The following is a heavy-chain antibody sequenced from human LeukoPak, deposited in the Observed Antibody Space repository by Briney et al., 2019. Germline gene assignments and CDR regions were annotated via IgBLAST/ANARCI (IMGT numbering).Heavy chain of an antibody. V-gene: IGHV1-46*01. J-gene: IGHJ4*02. CDR1: GYSFTSNY. Sequence: ASVKVSCKASGYSFTSNYIHWVRQAPGQGLEWMGMIYPGDGSTSYAQKFQGRVTVTRDTSTSTVHMELSGLRSEDTAVYYCARDQEAFDYWGQGTLVTVSS. CDR3: ARDQEAFDY. CDR2: IYPGDGST.